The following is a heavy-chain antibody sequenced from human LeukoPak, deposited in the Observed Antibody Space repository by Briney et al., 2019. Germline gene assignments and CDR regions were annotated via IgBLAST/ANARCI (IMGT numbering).Heavy chain of an antibody. CDR2: ISHNSNYI. V-gene: IGHV3-21*01. CDR1: GFTFNTYS. CDR3: ARGVEN. J-gene: IGHJ4*02. Sequence: KSGGPLRLSCAASGFTFNTYSLDWVRQAPGKGLEWVSSISHNSNYIYYADSVKGRFTVSRDNAKNSLFLQMNSLRAEDTAVYYCARGVENWGQGTLVTVSS.